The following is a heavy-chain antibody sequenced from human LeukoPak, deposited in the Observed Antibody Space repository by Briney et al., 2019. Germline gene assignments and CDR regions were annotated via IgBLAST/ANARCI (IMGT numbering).Heavy chain of an antibody. D-gene: IGHD2-15*01. CDR3: AATYCSGGSCPNFDY. J-gene: IGHJ4*02. CDR2: IYDSGST. CDR1: GDSINSNNYY. V-gene: IGHV4-39*01. Sequence: SETLSLTYTVSGDSINSNNYYWGWIRQPPGKGLEWIGSIYDSGSTYYNPSLKSRVTISVDTSKNQFSLRLSSVTAADTAVYYCAATYCSGGSCPNFDYWGQGTLVTVSS.